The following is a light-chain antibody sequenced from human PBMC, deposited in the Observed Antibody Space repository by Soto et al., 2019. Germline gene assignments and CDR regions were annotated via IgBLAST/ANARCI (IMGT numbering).Light chain of an antibody. CDR1: QSITTW. CDR2: DAS. CDR3: RQYSSYALFT. J-gene: IGKJ3*01. Sequence: DIQMTQAPSTLAAIAGDRITIPCRASQSITTWLAWYQQKPGKAPKLLIYDASSLLSGVPSRFSGTGSGTEFTLTFSSLQPDDFATYYCRQYSSYALFTFGPGTKLDIK. V-gene: IGKV1-5*01.